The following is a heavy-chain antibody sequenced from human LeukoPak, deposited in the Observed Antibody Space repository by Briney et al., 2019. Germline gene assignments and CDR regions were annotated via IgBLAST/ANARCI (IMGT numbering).Heavy chain of an antibody. V-gene: IGHV3-7*01. CDR1: GFTFISYW. CDR2: IKQDGSQK. CDR3: VKEVHGESRPDS. J-gene: IGHJ5*01. D-gene: IGHD3-10*01. Sequence: PGGSLRLSCAASGFTFISYWMNWVRQFPGKGLEWLANIKQDGSQKYYVDSVKGRFTISRDNAKNTLYLQMNSLRVEDTAVYYCVKEVHGESRPDSWGQGTLVTVSS.